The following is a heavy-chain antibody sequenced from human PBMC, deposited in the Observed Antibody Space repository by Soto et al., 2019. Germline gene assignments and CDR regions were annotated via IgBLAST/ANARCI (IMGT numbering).Heavy chain of an antibody. V-gene: IGHV3-11*01. CDR3: ARVRLRYFDWLPILNDY. CDR2: ISSSGSTI. J-gene: IGHJ4*02. Sequence: LRLSCAASGFTFSDYYMSWIRQAPGKGLEWVSYISSSGSTIYYADSVKGRFTISRDNAKNSLYLQMNSLRAEDTAVYYCARVRLRYFDWLPILNDYWGQGTLVTVSS. CDR1: GFTFSDYY. D-gene: IGHD3-9*01.